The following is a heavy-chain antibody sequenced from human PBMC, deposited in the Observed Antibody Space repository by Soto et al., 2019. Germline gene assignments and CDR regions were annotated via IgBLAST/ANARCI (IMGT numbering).Heavy chain of an antibody. J-gene: IGHJ3*02. V-gene: IGHV1-18*04. D-gene: IGHD1-26*01. Sequence: GXSVKVSCEASGYKFIYYGISWVRQAPGQGLEWMGWVSVYSGSAKYGQNVQGRITMTTDTSTTTAYMELMSLRSDDTAVYYCARVLMRDSAARAFDIWGQGTMVTVSS. CDR2: VSVYSGSA. CDR1: GYKFIYYG. CDR3: ARVLMRDSAARAFDI.